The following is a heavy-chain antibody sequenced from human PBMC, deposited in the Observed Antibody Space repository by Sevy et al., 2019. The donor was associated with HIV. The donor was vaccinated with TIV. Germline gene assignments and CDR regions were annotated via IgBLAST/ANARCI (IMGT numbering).Heavy chain of an antibody. CDR1: GGSISSSNW. D-gene: IGHD1-26*01. CDR3: AREKVGAYYYFDY. J-gene: IGHJ4*02. CDR2: IYHSGST. V-gene: IGHV4-4*02. Sequence: SDTLSLTCAVSGGSISSSNWWSWVRQPPGKGLEWIGEIYHSGSTNYNPSLKSRVTISVDKSKNQFSLKLSSVTAADTAVYYCAREKVGAYYYFDYWGQGTLVTVSS.